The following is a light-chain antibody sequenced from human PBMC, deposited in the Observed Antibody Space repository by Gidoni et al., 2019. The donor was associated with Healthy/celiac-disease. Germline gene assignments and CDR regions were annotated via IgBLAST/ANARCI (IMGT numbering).Light chain of an antibody. CDR2: DAS. V-gene: IGKV1-5*02. J-gene: IGKJ1*01. CDR3: QQYNSYWT. Sequence: DIQMNQSPATRSASVGERVTSICRGSQSISSWLAWYQQKPGQAQKLLIYDASSLESGVPSSCSGSGSGTEFTLTISSLQPDEFATYYCQQYNSYWTFGQGTKVEIK. CDR1: QSISSW.